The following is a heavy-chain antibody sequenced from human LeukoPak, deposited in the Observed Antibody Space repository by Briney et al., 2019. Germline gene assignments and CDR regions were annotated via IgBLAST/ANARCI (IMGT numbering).Heavy chain of an antibody. D-gene: IGHD3-22*01. J-gene: IGHJ4*02. V-gene: IGHV3-7*01. CDR3: ARPAHRNYYDSSGYSH. CDR2: IKEDGSEK. Sequence: PGGSLRLSCAASGFPFSSYWMSWVRQAPGKGLEWVANIKEDGSEKYYVDSVKGRFTISRDNAKNSLYLQMNSLRAEDTAVYYCARPAHRNYYDSSGYSHWGQGTLVTVSS. CDR1: GFPFSSYW.